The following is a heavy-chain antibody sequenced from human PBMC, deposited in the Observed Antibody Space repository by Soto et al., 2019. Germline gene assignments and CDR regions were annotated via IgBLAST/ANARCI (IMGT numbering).Heavy chain of an antibody. CDR3: ARARGAGIDP. CDR2: IYYSGST. V-gene: IGHV4-31*02. J-gene: IGHJ5*02. Sequence: SETLSLTCTVSGGSISSGGYCWSWIRQHPGKGLEWIGYIYYSGSTYYNPSLKSRVTISVDTSKNQFSLKLSSVTAADTAVYYCARARGAGIDPWGQGALVTVSS. CDR1: GGSISSGGYC.